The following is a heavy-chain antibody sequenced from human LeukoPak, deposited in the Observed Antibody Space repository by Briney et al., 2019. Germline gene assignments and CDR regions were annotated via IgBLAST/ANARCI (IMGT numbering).Heavy chain of an antibody. CDR3: ARDDYNRH. V-gene: IGHV3-74*01. J-gene: IGHJ4*02. CDR2: IRSDGSST. Sequence: GGSLRLSCAASGFTFSSYWMHWVRQAPGKGLVWVSRIRSDGSSTTYADSVKGRFTISRDNTKNTLYLQMNSLRADDTAVYYCARDDYNRHWGQGTLVTVSS. D-gene: IGHD4-11*01. CDR1: GFTFSSYW.